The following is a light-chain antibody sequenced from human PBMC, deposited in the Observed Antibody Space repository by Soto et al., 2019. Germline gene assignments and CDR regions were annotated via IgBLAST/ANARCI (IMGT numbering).Light chain of an antibody. Sequence: EIVLTQSPASLSVSPGERVTLSCRASQSVGRNLAWYHQQPGQAPRLLIYDASSRATGVPARFSGSGSGTEFTLTISRLQSEDFATYYCQQTSTFPRTFGQGTKVDVK. CDR1: QSVGRN. J-gene: IGKJ1*01. CDR2: DAS. V-gene: IGKV3-15*01. CDR3: QQTSTFPRT.